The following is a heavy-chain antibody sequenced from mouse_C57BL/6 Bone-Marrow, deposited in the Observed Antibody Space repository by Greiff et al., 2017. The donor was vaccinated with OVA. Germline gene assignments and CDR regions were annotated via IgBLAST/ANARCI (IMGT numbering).Heavy chain of an antibody. CDR3: ARRENGYYFAAWLAY. J-gene: IGHJ3*01. D-gene: IGHD2-3*01. CDR2: INPNNGGT. CDR1: GYTFTDYN. Sequence: EVQLQQSGPELVKPGASVKIPCKASGYTFTDYNMDWVKQSHGKSLEWIGDINPNNGGTIYNQKFKGKATLTVDKSSSTAYMEHRSLTSEDTAVYYCARRENGYYFAAWLAYWGQGTLVTVSA. V-gene: IGHV1-18*01.